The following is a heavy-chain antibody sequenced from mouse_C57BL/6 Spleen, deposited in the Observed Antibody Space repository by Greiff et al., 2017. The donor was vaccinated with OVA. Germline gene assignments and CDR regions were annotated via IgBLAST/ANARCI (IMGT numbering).Heavy chain of an antibody. Sequence: EVQLVESGAELVRPGASVKLSCTASGFNIKDDYMHWVKQRPEQGLEWIGWIDPENGDTEYASKFQGKATITADTSSNTAYLQLSSLTSEDTAVYYCTLITTERYFDVWGTGTTVTVSS. CDR2: IDPENGDT. V-gene: IGHV14-4*01. CDR3: TLITTERYFDV. D-gene: IGHD1-1*01. J-gene: IGHJ1*03. CDR1: GFNIKDDY.